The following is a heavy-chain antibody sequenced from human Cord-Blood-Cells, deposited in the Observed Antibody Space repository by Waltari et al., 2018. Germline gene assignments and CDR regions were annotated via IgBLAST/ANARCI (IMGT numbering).Heavy chain of an antibody. D-gene: IGHD3-10*01. CDR2: INQSGRT. CDR1: GGSFSGYY. J-gene: IGHJ4*02. CDR3: ARDGSGSDFDY. V-gene: IGHV4-34*01. Sequence: QVQLQQWGEGLLKPSETLSLTCAVYGGSFSGYYWSWIRQPPGQGLEWIGEINQSGRTNYNPALKSRVTISGDTSKNQFSLKLSSVTVADTAVYYCARDGSGSDFDYWGQGTLVTVAS.